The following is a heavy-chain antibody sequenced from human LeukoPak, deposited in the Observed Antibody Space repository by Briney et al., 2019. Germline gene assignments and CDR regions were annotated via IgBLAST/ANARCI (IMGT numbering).Heavy chain of an antibody. D-gene: IGHD3-16*01. CDR1: GFTFDDYG. J-gene: IGHJ4*02. Sequence: GGSLRLSCAASGFTFDDYGMSWVRQAPGKGLKWVSGINWNGGSTGYADSVKGRFTISRDNAKNSLYLQMNSLRAEDTALYYCARDAGGASRRYFDYWGQGTLVTVSS. CDR3: ARDAGGASRRYFDY. CDR2: INWNGGST. V-gene: IGHV3-20*04.